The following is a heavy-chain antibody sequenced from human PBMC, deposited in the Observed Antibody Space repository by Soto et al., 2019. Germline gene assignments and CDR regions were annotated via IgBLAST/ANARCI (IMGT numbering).Heavy chain of an antibody. D-gene: IGHD5-18*01. V-gene: IGHV1-46*01. CDR3: AREGDTAMATYGMDV. CDR2: INPSGGST. CDR1: GYTFTSYY. Sequence: QVQLVQSGAEVKKPGASVKVSCKASGYTFTSYYMHWVRQAPGQGLEWMGIINPSGGSTSYAQKFQGRVTMTRDTSTSTVYMELSSLRSEDTAVYYCAREGDTAMATYGMDVWGQGTTVTVSS. J-gene: IGHJ6*02.